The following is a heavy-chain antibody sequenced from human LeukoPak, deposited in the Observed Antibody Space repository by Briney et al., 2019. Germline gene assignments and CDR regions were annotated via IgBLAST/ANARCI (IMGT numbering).Heavy chain of an antibody. Sequence: SVKVSCKASGGTFSSYAISWVRQAPGQGLEWMGGIIPIFGTANYAQKFQGRVTITTDESTSTAYMELSSLRSEDTAVYYCARAAGDYRNLGYWFDPWGQGTLVTVSS. V-gene: IGHV1-69*05. CDR1: GGTFSSYA. CDR3: ARAAGDYRNLGYWFDP. CDR2: IIPIFGTA. D-gene: IGHD4-11*01. J-gene: IGHJ5*02.